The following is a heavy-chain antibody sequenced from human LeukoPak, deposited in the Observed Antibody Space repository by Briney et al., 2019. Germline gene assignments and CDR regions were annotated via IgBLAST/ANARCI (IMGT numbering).Heavy chain of an antibody. CDR3: ARDQYYYDSSGYYRPFDP. J-gene: IGHJ5*02. CDR1: GGSIKSYY. CDR2: INHSGST. V-gene: IGHV4-34*01. D-gene: IGHD3-22*01. Sequence: SETLSLTCTVSGGSIKSYYWSWIRQPPGKGLEWIGEINHSGSTNYNPSLKSRVTISVDTSKNQFSLKLSSVTAADTAVYYCARDQYYYDSSGYYRPFDPWGQGTLVTVSS.